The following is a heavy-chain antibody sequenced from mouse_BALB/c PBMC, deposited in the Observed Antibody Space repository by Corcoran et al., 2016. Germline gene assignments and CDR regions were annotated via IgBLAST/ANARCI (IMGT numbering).Heavy chain of an antibody. CDR3: ARDEDPSHFDV. J-gene: IGHJ1*01. V-gene: IGHV1S136*01. CDR2: INPYNDGT. Sequence: EVQLQQSGPELVKPGASVKMSCKASGYTFTSYVMHWVKQKPGQGLEWIGYINPYNDGTKYNEKFKGKATLTSDKSSSTAYMELSSLTSEDSAVYYCARDEDPSHFDVWGAGTTVTVSS. CDR1: GYTFTSYV.